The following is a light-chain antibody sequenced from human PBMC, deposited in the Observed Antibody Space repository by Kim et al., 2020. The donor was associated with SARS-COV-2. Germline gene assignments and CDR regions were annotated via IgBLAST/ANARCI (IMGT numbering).Light chain of an antibody. V-gene: IGKV1-27*01. Sequence: DIQMTQSPSSLSASVGDRVTITCRASQDINNYLAWYQQKPGKVPKLLIYAASTLQSGVPSRFSGSGSGTDFTLTINSLQPEDFAIYYWQKYDSAPLTFGQGTRLEIK. J-gene: IGKJ5*01. CDR1: QDINNY. CDR2: AAS. CDR3: QKYDSAPLT.